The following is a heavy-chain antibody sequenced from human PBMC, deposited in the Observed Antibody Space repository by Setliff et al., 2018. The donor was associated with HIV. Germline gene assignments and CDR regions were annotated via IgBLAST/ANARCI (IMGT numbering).Heavy chain of an antibody. Sequence: ASVKVSCKASGYTFTSYGITWVRRAPGQGLEWMGWISGYNGNTDYAQNLQGRVTMTTDTSTSTAYMELRSLRSDDTAVYYCARTIPLAGSDMDLWGKGTTVTVSS. V-gene: IGHV1-18*01. D-gene: IGHD6-19*01. CDR1: GYTFTSYG. J-gene: IGHJ6*03. CDR3: ARTIPLAGSDMDL. CDR2: ISGYNGNT.